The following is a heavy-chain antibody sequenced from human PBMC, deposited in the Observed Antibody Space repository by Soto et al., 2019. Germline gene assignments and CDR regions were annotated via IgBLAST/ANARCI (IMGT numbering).Heavy chain of an antibody. D-gene: IGHD1-26*01. CDR2: SRSKANSYAT. CDR1: GFIFSGSA. Sequence: GGSLRLSCAASGFIFSGSAMHWVRQASGKGLEWVGRSRSKANSYATAYAASVKGRFTISRDDSTNTAYLQMNSLKSEDTAVYYCTRDLLENNWFDPWGQGPLVTVSS. J-gene: IGHJ5*02. V-gene: IGHV3-73*01. CDR3: TRDLLENNWFDP.